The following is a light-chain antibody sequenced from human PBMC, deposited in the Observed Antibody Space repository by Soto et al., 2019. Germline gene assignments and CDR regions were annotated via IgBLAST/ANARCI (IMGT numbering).Light chain of an antibody. CDR2: DVS. J-gene: IGLJ1*01. CDR1: SSDVGGYNY. V-gene: IGLV2-14*01. CDR3: SSYTSSSTLFV. Sequence: QSVLTQPASVSGSPGQSSTISCTGTSSDVGGYNYVSWYQQHPGKAPKLMIYDVSNRPSGVSNRFSGSKSGNTASLTISGLQAEDEADYYCSSYTSSSTLFVFGTGTKVT.